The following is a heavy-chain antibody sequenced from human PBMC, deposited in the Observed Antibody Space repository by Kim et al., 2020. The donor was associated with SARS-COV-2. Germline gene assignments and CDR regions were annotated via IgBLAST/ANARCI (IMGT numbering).Heavy chain of an antibody. V-gene: IGHV1-18*01. Sequence: ASVKVSCKASGYTFTSYGISWVRQAPGQGLEWMGWISAYNGNTNYAQKLQGRVTMTTDTSTSTAYMELRSLRSDDTAVYYCARDRKVFWSGYPKVPFDYWGQGTLVTVSS. J-gene: IGHJ4*02. CDR3: ARDRKVFWSGYPKVPFDY. D-gene: IGHD3-3*01. CDR2: ISAYNGNT. CDR1: GYTFTSYG.